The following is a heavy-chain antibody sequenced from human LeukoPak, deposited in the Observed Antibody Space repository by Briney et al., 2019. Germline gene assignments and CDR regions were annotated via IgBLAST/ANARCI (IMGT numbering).Heavy chain of an antibody. Sequence: PGGSLRLSCAVSGFTFSDSEMNWVRQAPGKGLEWVSYINSYGSIVYYADSVKGRFTISRDNAKNSLFLQMNSLRPKDAAVYYCAREGGSNLLSSDTFDVWGQGTVVTVSS. CDR2: INSYGSIV. D-gene: IGHD2-15*01. J-gene: IGHJ3*01. CDR3: AREGGSNLLSSDTFDV. CDR1: GFTFSDSE. V-gene: IGHV3-48*03.